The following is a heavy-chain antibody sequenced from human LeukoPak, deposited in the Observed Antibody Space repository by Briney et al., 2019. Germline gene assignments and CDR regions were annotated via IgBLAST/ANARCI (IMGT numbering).Heavy chain of an antibody. D-gene: IGHD3-22*01. J-gene: IGHJ4*02. CDR1: GGTFSSYA. CDR2: IIPIFGTA. V-gene: IGHV1-69*05. Sequence: ASVKVSCXASGGTFSSYAISWVRQAPGQGLEWMGRIIPIFGTANYAQKFQGRVTITTDESTSTAYMELSSLRSEDTAVYYCARDMDYYDSRFFDYWGQGTLVTVSS. CDR3: ARDMDYYDSRFFDY.